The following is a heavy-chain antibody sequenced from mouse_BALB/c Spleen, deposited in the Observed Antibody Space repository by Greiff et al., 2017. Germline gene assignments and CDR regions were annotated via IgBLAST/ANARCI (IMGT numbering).Heavy chain of an antibody. Sequence: QVQLQQPGAELVRPGASVKLSCKASGYTFTSYWINWVKRRPGQGLEWIGNIYPSDSYTNYNQKFKDKATLTVDKSSSTAYMQLSSPTSEDSAVYYCARSLYGSSFAYWGQGTLVTVSA. J-gene: IGHJ3*01. CDR2: IYPSDSYT. CDR1: GYTFTSYW. CDR3: ARSLYGSSFAY. V-gene: IGHV1-69*02. D-gene: IGHD1-1*01.